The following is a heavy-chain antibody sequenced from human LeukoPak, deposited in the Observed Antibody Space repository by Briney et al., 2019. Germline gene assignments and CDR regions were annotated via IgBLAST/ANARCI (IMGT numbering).Heavy chain of an antibody. V-gene: IGHV3-23*01. CDR2: ISGSGGST. D-gene: IGHD5-12*01. CDR1: GFTFSSYA. CDR3: AKFIVATIVNWFDP. Sequence: GGSLRLSCAASGFTFSSYAMSWVRQAPGKGLEWVSSISGSGGSTYYADSVKGRFTISRDNSKNTLYLQMNSLRAEDTAVYYCAKFIVATIVNWFDPWGQGTLVTVSS. J-gene: IGHJ5*02.